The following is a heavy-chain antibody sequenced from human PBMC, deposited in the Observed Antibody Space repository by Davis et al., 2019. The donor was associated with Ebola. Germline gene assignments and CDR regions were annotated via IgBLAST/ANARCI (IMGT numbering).Heavy chain of an antibody. CDR2: IYHSGST. V-gene: IGHV4-4*02. Sequence: GSLRLSCTVFGGSVSTSSYYWSWVRQPPGKGLEWIGEIYHSGSTNYNPSLKSRVTISVDKSKNQFSLKLSSVTAADTAVYYCARVGYDSSGYYLTYYFDYWGQGTLVTVSS. CDR3: ARVGYDSSGYYLTYYFDY. CDR1: GGSVSTSSYY. D-gene: IGHD3-22*01. J-gene: IGHJ4*02.